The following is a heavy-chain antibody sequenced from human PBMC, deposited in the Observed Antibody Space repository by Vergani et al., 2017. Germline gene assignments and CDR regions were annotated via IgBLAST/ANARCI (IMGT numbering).Heavy chain of an antibody. CDR3: ATLDSSGYYNYFDY. D-gene: IGHD3-22*01. CDR1: GFTFSSYA. Sequence: QVQLVESGGGLVKPGGSLRLSCAASGFTFSSYAMHWVRQAPGKGLEWMGGFDPEDGETIYAQKFQGRVTMTEDTSTDTAYMELSSLRSEDTAVYYCATLDSSGYYNYFDYWGQGTLVTVSS. V-gene: IGHV1-24*01. J-gene: IGHJ4*02. CDR2: FDPEDGET.